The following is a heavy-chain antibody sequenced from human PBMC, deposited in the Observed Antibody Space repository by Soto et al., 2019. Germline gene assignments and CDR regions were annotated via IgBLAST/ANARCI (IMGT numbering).Heavy chain of an antibody. J-gene: IGHJ3*02. V-gene: IGHV1-69*06. CDR2: IIPIFGTA. D-gene: IGHD3-22*01. CDR3: ARVNYYDSSGYYPRGAFDI. Sequence: SVKVSCKASGGTFSSYAISWVRQAPGQGLEWMGGIIPIFGTANYAQKFQGRVTITADKSTSTAYMELSSLRSEDTAVYYCARVNYYDSSGYYPRGAFDIWGQGTMVTVS. CDR1: GGTFSSYA.